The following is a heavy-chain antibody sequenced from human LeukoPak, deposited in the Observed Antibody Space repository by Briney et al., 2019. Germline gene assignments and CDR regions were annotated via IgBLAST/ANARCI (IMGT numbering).Heavy chain of an antibody. J-gene: IGHJ4*02. D-gene: IGHD6-19*01. CDR1: GFTFGHYA. V-gene: IGHV3-23*01. CDR2: ISGSGDST. CDR3: ARTREQWQVLDY. Sequence: GQSLRLSCTGSGFTFGHYAMAWVRQPPGKGLEWVSAISGSGDSTHYADSVNGRVTIPRDNSKNTVYLQLNSLRAEDTAVYYCARTREQWQVLDYWGQGTLVTVSS.